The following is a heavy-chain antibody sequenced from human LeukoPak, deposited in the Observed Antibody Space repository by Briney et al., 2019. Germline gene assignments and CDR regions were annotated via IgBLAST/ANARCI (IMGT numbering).Heavy chain of an antibody. CDR2: IAYDGSHT. J-gene: IGHJ4*02. V-gene: IGHV3-30*18. CDR3: AKGPDYYDSSGYLATFDY. Sequence: GRSLRLSCAASGFSFSSYGMHWVRQAQGKGLEWVAVIAYDGSHTYYADSVKGRFTISRDNSKNTLYLQMNSLRPEDTAVYYCAKGPDYYDSSGYLATFDYWGQGTLVTVSS. D-gene: IGHD3-22*01. CDR1: GFSFSSYG.